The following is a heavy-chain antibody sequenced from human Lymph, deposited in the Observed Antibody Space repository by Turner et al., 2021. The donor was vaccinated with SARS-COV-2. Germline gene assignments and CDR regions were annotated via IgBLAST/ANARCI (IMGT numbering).Heavy chain of an antibody. CDR1: GYSFTTYW. Sequence: VQLVPSCAEVKKPGESLKISCRGSGYSFTTYWIAWVRQVPGRGLEWMGIISPGDSDTRYSPSFQGQVTIAAEKSSSNAHLQWSSLKASDTAMYDCGGHSGDYAGGYYYYALDVWGQGTTVTVSS. V-gene: IGHV5-51*01. CDR2: ISPGDSDT. J-gene: IGHJ6*02. D-gene: IGHD3-10*01. CDR3: GGHSGDYAGGYYYYALDV.